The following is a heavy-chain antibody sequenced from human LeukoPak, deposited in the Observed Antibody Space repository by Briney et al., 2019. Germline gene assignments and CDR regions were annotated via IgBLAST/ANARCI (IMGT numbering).Heavy chain of an antibody. J-gene: IGHJ6*02. V-gene: IGHV1-69*13. CDR1: GGTFSSYA. Sequence: SVKVSCKASGGTFSSYAISWVRQAPGQGLEWMGGIIPIFGTANYAQKFQGRVTITADGSTSTAYMELSSLRSEDTAVYYCARGPLGITIFGVVSHPPYYYYGMDVWGQGTTVTVSS. CDR2: IIPIFGTA. D-gene: IGHD3-3*01. CDR3: ARGPLGITIFGVVSHPPYYYYGMDV.